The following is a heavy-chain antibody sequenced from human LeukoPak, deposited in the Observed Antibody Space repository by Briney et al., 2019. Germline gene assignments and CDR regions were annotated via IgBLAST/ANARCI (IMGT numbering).Heavy chain of an antibody. D-gene: IGHD1-26*01. CDR3: ARSGGSYQDYYYGMDV. V-gene: IGHV1-18*01. Sequence: GASVKVSCKASGYTFTSYAMHWVRQAPGQGLEWMGWISAYNGNTNYAQKLQGRVTMTTDTSTSTAYMELRSLRSDDTAVYYCARSGGSYQDYYYGMDVWGQGTTVTVSS. CDR2: ISAYNGNT. J-gene: IGHJ6*02. CDR1: GYTFTSYA.